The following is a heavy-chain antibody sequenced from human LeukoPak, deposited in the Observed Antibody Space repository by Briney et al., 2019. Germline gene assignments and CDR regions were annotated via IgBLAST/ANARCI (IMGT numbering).Heavy chain of an antibody. CDR2: IYYSGST. CDR1: GGSISSSNYS. D-gene: IGHD3-16*01. J-gene: IGHJ5*02. CDR3: ARHVSRYVRPHP. Sequence: SETLSLTCTVSGGSISSSNYSWGWLRQPPGRGLEWIGSIYYSGSTYYNPSLKSRVTISVDTSKNQFSLKLISVTAADTAVYYCARHVSRYVRPHPWGQGTLVTVSS. V-gene: IGHV4-39*01.